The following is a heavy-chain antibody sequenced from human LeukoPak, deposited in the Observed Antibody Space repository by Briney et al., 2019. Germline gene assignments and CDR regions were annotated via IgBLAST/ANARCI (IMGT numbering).Heavy chain of an antibody. CDR3: ANQSLQLMAGIGVDS. Sequence: GGSLRLSCAASGFTFSSYAMNWVRQAPGKGLEWVSATGSTGVSTFYADSVKGRFTVSRDNSKNTLSLQMNSLRAEDTAVYYCANQSLQLMAGIGVDSWGQGTLVTVSS. CDR1: GFTFSSYA. CDR2: TGSTGVST. J-gene: IGHJ5*01. V-gene: IGHV3-23*01. D-gene: IGHD1-1*01.